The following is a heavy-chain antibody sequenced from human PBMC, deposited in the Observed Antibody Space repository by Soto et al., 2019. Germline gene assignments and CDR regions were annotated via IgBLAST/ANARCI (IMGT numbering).Heavy chain of an antibody. CDR3: ARGATHGSSWYFWFAP. CDR2: IIPLFGTT. D-gene: IGHD6-13*01. J-gene: IGHJ5*02. Sequence: QVQLVQSGAEVRMPGSSVKVSCKASGGTFSTYPINWVRQAPGQGLEWMGGIIPLFGTTNYAQKFKGRVTITADESTSTAYMELSSLRAEEAAVYYCARGATHGSSWYFWFAPWGQGTLVTVSS. CDR1: GGTFSTYP. V-gene: IGHV1-69*01.